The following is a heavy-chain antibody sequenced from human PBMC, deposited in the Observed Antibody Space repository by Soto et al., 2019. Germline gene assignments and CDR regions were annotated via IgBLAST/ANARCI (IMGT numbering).Heavy chain of an antibody. CDR3: ARPDFGDYWYFDR. Sequence: QDQLVQSGAEVKKPGSSVKVSCKASGGTFSRHTFSWVRQAPGQGREWMGRIIPALGTATYAQKFQGRVTITADESATTVYMELNSLRSEDTAVYYCARPDFGDYWYFDRWGRGTLVTVSS. D-gene: IGHD4-17*01. CDR1: GGTFSRHT. CDR2: IIPALGTA. J-gene: IGHJ2*01. V-gene: IGHV1-69*08.